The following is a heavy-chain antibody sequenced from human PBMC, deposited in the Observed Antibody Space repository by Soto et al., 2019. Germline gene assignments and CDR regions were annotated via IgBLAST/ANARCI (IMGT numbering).Heavy chain of an antibody. CDR3: ARECIAARRRIYYSYGMDV. D-gene: IGHD6-6*01. V-gene: IGHV1-69*13. Sequence: SVKVSCKASGGTFSSYAISWVRQAPGQGLEWMGGNIPIFGTANYAQKCQGRVPITADESTRTDYMELSSLRSEDTSVYYCARECIAARRRIYYSYGMDVWGQGTTVTVSS. CDR1: GGTFSSYA. J-gene: IGHJ6*02. CDR2: NIPIFGTA.